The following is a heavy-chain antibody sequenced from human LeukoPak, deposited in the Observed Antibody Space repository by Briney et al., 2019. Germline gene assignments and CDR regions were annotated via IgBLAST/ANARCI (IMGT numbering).Heavy chain of an antibody. D-gene: IGHD6-13*01. CDR1: GFTSSSYA. CDR3: ARDARYWYSSSWYVXPYRNWFDP. Sequence: PGGSLRLSCAASGFTSSSYAMHWVRQAPGKGLEWVAVISYDGSNKYYADSVKGRFTISRDNSKNTLYLQMNSLRAEDTAVYYCARDARYWYSSSWYVXPYRNWFDPWGQGTLVTVSS. V-gene: IGHV3-30-3*01. J-gene: IGHJ5*02. CDR2: ISYDGSNK.